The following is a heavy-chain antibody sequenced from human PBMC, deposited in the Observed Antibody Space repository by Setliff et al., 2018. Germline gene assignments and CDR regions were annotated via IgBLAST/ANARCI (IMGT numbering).Heavy chain of an antibody. V-gene: IGHV3-48*01. CDR3: ANPYYDSSGHDAFDI. J-gene: IGHJ3*02. Sequence: GGSLRLSCAASGFTFSEYNMNWVRQAPGKGPEWVSYIGHNSRTIHYADSVKGRFTVSRDNAKSSLYLQMDSLRVEDTAVYYCANPYYDSSGHDAFDIWAKGQWSPSPQ. CDR1: GFTFSEYN. D-gene: IGHD3-22*01. CDR2: IGHNSRTI.